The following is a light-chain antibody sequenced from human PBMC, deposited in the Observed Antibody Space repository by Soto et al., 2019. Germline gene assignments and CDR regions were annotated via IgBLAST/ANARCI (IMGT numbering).Light chain of an antibody. J-gene: IGKJ5*01. V-gene: IGKV1-33*01. CDR3: QQSDSLPIT. CDR1: QDISNY. Sequence: DIQMTQSPSSLSASVGDRVTITCRASQDISNYLNWYQQRPGKAPKLLIYDASNLARGVPSRFSGTRSGTHFTFAITSLQPEDVATYCCQQSDSLPITFGQGTRLEI. CDR2: DAS.